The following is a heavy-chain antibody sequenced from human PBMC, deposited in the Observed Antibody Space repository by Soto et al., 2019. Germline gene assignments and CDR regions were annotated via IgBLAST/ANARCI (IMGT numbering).Heavy chain of an antibody. Sequence: SETLSLTCSVSGGSISSSSYYWNWIRQSPGKGLEWIGSVYYSGTTYYNPSLKRRVTISVDTYNQFSLKLSSVTAADTAYYFCARRPMVGPVAEHAFDIWGQGTRVTVS. J-gene: IGHJ3*02. V-gene: IGHV4-39*01. CDR3: ARRPMVGPVAEHAFDI. D-gene: IGHD6-19*01. CDR2: VYYSGTT. CDR1: GGSISSSSYY.